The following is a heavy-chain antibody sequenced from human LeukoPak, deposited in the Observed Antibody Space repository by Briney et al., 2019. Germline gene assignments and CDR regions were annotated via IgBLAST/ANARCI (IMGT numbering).Heavy chain of an antibody. J-gene: IGHJ4*02. Sequence: GGSLRLSCAASGFTFSSYGMSWVRQAPGKGLEWVSLISGIGAGTYYADSVKGRFTISRDNSKNTLYLQMNSLRAEDTAVYYCARKGRGNYYFDYWGQGTLVTVSS. V-gene: IGHV3-23*01. CDR1: GFTFSSYG. CDR3: ARKGRGNYYFDY. D-gene: IGHD1-7*01. CDR2: ISGIGAGT.